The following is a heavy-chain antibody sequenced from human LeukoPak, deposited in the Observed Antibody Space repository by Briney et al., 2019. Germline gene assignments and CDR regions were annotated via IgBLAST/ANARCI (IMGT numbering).Heavy chain of an antibody. CDR1: GGPININTHY. D-gene: IGHD3-10*01. J-gene: IGHJ4*02. Sequence: AETLSLTCTVSGGPININTHYWGWSRQPPGKGLELIGKIFYSGSTYYNRALKSRVTLSVYPSMTVFSLKLHYVSAADTALYYCARRLPGSSTEGFDEWGQATLVTVSS. CDR2: IFYSGST. V-gene: IGHV4-39*01. CDR3: ARRLPGSSTEGFDE.